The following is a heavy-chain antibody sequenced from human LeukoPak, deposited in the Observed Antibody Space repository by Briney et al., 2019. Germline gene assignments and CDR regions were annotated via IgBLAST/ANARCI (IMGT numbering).Heavy chain of an antibody. V-gene: IGHV4-39*07. Sequence: SETLSLTCSVSGGSISSNSYYWGWLRQPPGKGLEWIGSIYYSGSTYYNPSLKSRVTISIDTSKNQFSLKLSSVTAADTAVYYCARAPPYGSGSYYVDYWGQGTLVTVSS. J-gene: IGHJ4*02. CDR3: ARAPPYGSGSYYVDY. D-gene: IGHD3-10*01. CDR2: IYYSGST. CDR1: GGSISSNSYY.